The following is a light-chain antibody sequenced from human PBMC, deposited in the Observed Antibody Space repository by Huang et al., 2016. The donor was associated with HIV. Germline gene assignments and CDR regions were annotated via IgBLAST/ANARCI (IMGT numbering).Light chain of an antibody. V-gene: IGKV1-39*01. CDR3: QQSYSTLIT. CDR2: DVT. CDR1: QSISTY. J-gene: IGKJ5*01. Sequence: IQMTQSPTSLSASVGDRVTITCRASQSISTYVNWFQQKPGKAPRLLITDVTTLHSGVPSRFSGSGSGAEFTLTINGLQLEDFATYYCQQSYSTLITFGQGTRLEIK.